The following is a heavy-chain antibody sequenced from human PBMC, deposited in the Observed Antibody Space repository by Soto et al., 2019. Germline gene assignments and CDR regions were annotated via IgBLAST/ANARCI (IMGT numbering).Heavy chain of an antibody. CDR1: GFTFSSYW. Sequence: GGSLRLSCAASGFTFSSYWMHWVRQAPGKGLVWVSRINSDGSSTSYADSVKGRFTISRDNAKNTLYLQMNSLRAEDTAVYYCARDGDIVVVPAPHYYGTDDCGPGPRVTVSS. D-gene: IGHD2-2*01. V-gene: IGHV3-74*01. CDR3: ARDGDIVVVPAPHYYGTDD. CDR2: INSDGSST. J-gene: IGHJ6*02.